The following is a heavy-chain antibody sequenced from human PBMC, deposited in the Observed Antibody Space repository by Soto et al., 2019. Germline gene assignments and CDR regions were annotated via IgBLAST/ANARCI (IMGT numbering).Heavy chain of an antibody. CDR2: ISGSGGST. Sequence: PGGSLRLSCAASGFTFSSYAMSWVRQAPGKGLEWVSAISGSGGSTYYADSVKGRFTISRDNARTTVYLQLDSLRVEDTAVYYCARDKSYALAVWGQGTTVTVS. CDR3: ARDKSYALAV. J-gene: IGHJ6*02. CDR1: GFTFSSYA. V-gene: IGHV3-23*01. D-gene: IGHD4-17*01.